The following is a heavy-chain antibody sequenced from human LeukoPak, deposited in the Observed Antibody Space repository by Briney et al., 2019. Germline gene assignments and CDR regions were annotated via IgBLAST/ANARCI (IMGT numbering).Heavy chain of an antibody. V-gene: IGHV3-7*03. Sequence: GGSLRLSCAASGFTFSSYWMSWVRQAPGKGLEWVANIKQDGSEKYYVDSVKGRLTISRDNAKNSLYLQMNSLRAEDTAVYYCARDIEDCSGGSCYSAWFDYWGQGTLVTVSS. CDR1: GFTFSSYW. D-gene: IGHD2-15*01. CDR2: IKQDGSEK. J-gene: IGHJ4*02. CDR3: ARDIEDCSGGSCYSAWFDY.